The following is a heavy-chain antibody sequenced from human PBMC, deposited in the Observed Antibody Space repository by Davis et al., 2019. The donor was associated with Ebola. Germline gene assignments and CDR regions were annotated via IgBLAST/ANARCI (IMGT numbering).Heavy chain of an antibody. CDR2: ISSSSSYI. CDR1: GFTFSSYS. Sequence: GESLKISCAASGFTFSSYSMNWVRQAPGKGLEWVSSISSSSSYIYYADSVKGRFIISRDNAKNSLYLQMNSLRAEDTALYYCAKDNQRLSDAFDIWGQGTMVTVSS. D-gene: IGHD1-1*01. J-gene: IGHJ3*02. V-gene: IGHV3-21*04. CDR3: AKDNQRLSDAFDI.